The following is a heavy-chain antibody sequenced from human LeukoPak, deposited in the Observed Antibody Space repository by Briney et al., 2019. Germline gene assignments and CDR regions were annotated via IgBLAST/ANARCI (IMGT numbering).Heavy chain of an antibody. Sequence: GASVKVSCKASGGTFSSYAISGVRQAPGQELEWMGRIIPIFGTANYAQKFQGRVTITTDESTSTAYMELSSLRSEDTAVYYCARGLWGLVRDYYYYYMDVWGKGTTVTVSS. V-gene: IGHV1-69*05. CDR1: GGTFSSYA. J-gene: IGHJ6*03. CDR3: ARGLWGLVRDYYYYYMDV. D-gene: IGHD3-16*01. CDR2: IIPIFGTA.